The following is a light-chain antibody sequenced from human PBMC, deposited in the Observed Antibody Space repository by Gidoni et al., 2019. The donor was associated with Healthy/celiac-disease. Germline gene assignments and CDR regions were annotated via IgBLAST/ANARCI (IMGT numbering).Light chain of an antibody. CDR1: RSNIGAGYD. V-gene: IGLV1-40*01. Sequence: QSVLTQPPSVSGAPGQRVTISCTGSRSNIGAGYDVHWYQQLPGPAPKLLIYGNSNRPSGVPDRFSGSKSGTSASLASTGLQAEDEADYYCQSYDSSLSGSVFGGGTKLTVL. J-gene: IGLJ3*02. CDR3: QSYDSSLSGSV. CDR2: GNS.